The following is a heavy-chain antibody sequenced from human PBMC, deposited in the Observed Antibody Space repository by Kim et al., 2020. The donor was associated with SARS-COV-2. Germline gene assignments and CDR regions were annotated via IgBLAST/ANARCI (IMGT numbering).Heavy chain of an antibody. Sequence: YAESVKGRFTISRDNSKNTLYLQMNSLRAEDTAVYYCAKDWMWYGYVLDYWGQGTLVTVSS. V-gene: IGHV3-23*01. CDR3: AKDWMWYGYVLDY. D-gene: IGHD3-16*01. J-gene: IGHJ4*02.